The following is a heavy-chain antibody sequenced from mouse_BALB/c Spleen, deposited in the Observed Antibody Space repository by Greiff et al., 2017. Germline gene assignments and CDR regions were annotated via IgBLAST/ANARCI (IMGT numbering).Heavy chain of an antibody. V-gene: IGHV8-12*01. D-gene: IGHD1-1*01. CDR2: IYWDDDK. Sequence: QVTLKVSGPGILQPSQTLSLTCSFSGFSLSTSGMGVSWIRQPSGKGLEWLAHIYWDDDKRYNPSLKSRLTISKDTSRNQVFLKITSVDTADTATYYCARRDYGYAMDYWGQGTSVTVSS. CDR1: GFSLSTSGMG. J-gene: IGHJ4*01. CDR3: ARRDYGYAMDY.